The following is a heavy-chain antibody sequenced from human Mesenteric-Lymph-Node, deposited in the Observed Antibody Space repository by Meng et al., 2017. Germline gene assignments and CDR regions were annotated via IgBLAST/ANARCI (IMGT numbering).Heavy chain of an antibody. V-gene: IGHV3-23*01. J-gene: IGHJ3*02. CDR2: ISYSGGAT. D-gene: IGHD5-18*01. Sequence: GESLKISCAASGFTFATHAMAWVRQAPGKGLEWVSSISYSGGATYYTDSVTGRFTISRDNSKNTLYLQMNSLSAEDTAVYYCATNVYHVDTAMVDAFNIWGQGTMVTVSS. CDR1: GFTFATHA. CDR3: ATNVYHVDTAMVDAFNI.